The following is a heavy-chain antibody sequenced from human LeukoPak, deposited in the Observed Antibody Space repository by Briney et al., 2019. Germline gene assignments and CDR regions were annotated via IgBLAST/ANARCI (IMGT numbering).Heavy chain of an antibody. CDR3: AKDAGPGITGTGDDNWFDP. V-gene: IGHV3-9*01. J-gene: IGHJ5*02. CDR1: GFTFDDYA. Sequence: PGGSLRLSCAASGFTFDDYAMHWVRQAPGKGLEWVSGISWNSGSIVYADSVKGRFTISRDNAKNSLYLQMNSLRAEDTALYYCAKDAGPGITGTGDDNWFDPWGQGTLVTVSS. CDR2: ISWNSGSI. D-gene: IGHD1-7*01.